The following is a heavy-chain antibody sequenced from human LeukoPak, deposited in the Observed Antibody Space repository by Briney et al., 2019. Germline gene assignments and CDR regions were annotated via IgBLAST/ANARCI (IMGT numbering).Heavy chain of an antibody. V-gene: IGHV4-4*07. CDR2: IYDSGST. D-gene: IGHD3-3*01. CDR1: RGSISNWY. Sequence: SETLSLTCTVSRGSISNWYWSWIRQPAGKGLEWIGRIYDSGSTEYNPSLRSRVIMSVDTSKNGFSLKLSSVTAADTAVYYCARTTGHYLFDQWGQGTLVIVSS. CDR3: ARTTGHYLFDQ. J-gene: IGHJ4*02.